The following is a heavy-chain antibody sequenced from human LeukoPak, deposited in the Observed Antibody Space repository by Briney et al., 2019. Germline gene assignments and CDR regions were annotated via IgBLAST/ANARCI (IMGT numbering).Heavy chain of an antibody. CDR3: ARLIFGSSGWSSYWFGP. CDR2: MSYSGTT. V-gene: IGHV4-59*01. Sequence: KASETLSLTCTVSGGSISSYYWNWIRQPPGKGLEWIGYMSYSGTTNYNPSLKSRVTISIDTSKSQFSLKLNSVTAADTAVYYWARLIFGSSGWSSYWFGPWGQGTLVTVSS. CDR1: GGSISSYY. J-gene: IGHJ5*02. D-gene: IGHD6-19*01.